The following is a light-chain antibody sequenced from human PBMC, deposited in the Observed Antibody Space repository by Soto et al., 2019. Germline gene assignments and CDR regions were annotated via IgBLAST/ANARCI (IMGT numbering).Light chain of an antibody. CDR3: GTWDSSLKVV. J-gene: IGLJ2*01. CDR2: DND. V-gene: IGLV1-51*01. CDR1: SSNIGNNY. Sequence: QSALTQPPSVSAAPGQKVPISCSGSSSNIGNNYVSWYQLLPGTAPKLLIYDNDKRPSGIPDRFSGSKSGTSATLGITGLQTGDEADYYCGTWDSSLKVVFGGGTKLTVL.